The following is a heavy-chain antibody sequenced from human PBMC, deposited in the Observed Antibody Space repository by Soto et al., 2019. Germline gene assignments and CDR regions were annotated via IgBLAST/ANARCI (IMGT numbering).Heavy chain of an antibody. D-gene: IGHD1-26*01. V-gene: IGHV4-39*01. J-gene: IGHJ4*02. CDR2: IHYSGTT. CDR3: ATTIAGLGSAY. CDR1: GGSISNAIYY. Sequence: SETLSLTCTVSGGSISNAIYYWGWIRQPPGKGLEWIGTIHYSGTTYYNPSLMSRVTISVDTSKNQFSLNLSSVTAADTAVYYCATTIAGLGSAYWGQGTLVTVSS.